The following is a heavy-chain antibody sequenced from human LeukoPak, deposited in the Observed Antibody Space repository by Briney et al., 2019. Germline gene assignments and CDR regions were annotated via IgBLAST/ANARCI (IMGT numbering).Heavy chain of an antibody. CDR3: ARLRDYYGSGSYSKPFDY. Sequence: SETLSLTCTVSGGSISSYYWTWIRQPPGKGLEWIGYIYYSGSTNYNPSLKSRVTISVDTSKNQFSLKLSSVTAADTAVYYCARLRDYYGSGSYSKPFDYWGQGTPVTVSS. D-gene: IGHD3-10*01. CDR2: IYYSGST. V-gene: IGHV4-59*08. J-gene: IGHJ4*02. CDR1: GGSISSYY.